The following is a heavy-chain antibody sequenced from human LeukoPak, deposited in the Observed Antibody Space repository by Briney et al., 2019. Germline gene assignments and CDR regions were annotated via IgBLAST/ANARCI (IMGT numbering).Heavy chain of an antibody. J-gene: IGHJ3*02. CDR3: ARVGRRRSDAFDI. Sequence: PGGSLRLSCVASGFTLSSYWMSWVRQAPGKGLEWVANIKQDGSEKYYVDSVKGRFTISRDNAKNSLYLQMNSLRAEDTAVYYCARVGRRRSDAFDIWGQGTMVTVSS. CDR2: IKQDGSEK. V-gene: IGHV3-7*03. D-gene: IGHD4-17*01. CDR1: GFTLSSYW.